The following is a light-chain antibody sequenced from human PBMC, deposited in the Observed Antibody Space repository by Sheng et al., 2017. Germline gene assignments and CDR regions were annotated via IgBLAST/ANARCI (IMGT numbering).Light chain of an antibody. V-gene: IGKV3-15*01. CDR3: QQYYSSFYT. CDR2: DAS. J-gene: IGKJ2*01. CDR1: QSVGHN. Sequence: ETVVTQSPATLSLSPGERATLSCRASQSVGHNLAWYQQRPGQAPRLLVYDASTRATGIPARFSGSGSGTEFTLTISSLQSDDFATYYCQQYYSSFYTFGQGTKLEIK.